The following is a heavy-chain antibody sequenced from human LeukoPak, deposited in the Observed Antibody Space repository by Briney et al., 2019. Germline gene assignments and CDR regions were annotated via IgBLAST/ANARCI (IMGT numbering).Heavy chain of an antibody. D-gene: IGHD6-19*01. CDR2: INYSGNT. J-gene: IGHJ4*02. CDR1: GGSISSYY. CDR3: ARSSGWSFFDC. V-gene: IGHV4-59*01. Sequence: KPSETLSLTCTVSGGSISSYYWSWIRQTPGKGLEWIGCINYSGNTDYSPSLKSRLTISVDTSKNQFSLRLRSVTAADTAVYYCARSSGWSFFDCWSQGSLVTVSS.